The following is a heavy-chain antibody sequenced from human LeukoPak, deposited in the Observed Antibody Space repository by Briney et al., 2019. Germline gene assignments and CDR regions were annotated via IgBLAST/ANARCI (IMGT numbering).Heavy chain of an antibody. V-gene: IGHV3-23*01. Sequence: QAGGSLRLSCAASGFTFSSYGMHWVRQAPGKGLEWVSAISGSGGSTYYADSVKGRFTISRDNSKNTLYLQMNSLRAEDTAVYYCAKEAIRSSSWGYNYYYYMDVWGKGTAVTISS. CDR2: ISGSGGST. D-gene: IGHD6-13*01. CDR1: GFTFSSYG. CDR3: AKEAIRSSSWGYNYYYYMDV. J-gene: IGHJ6*03.